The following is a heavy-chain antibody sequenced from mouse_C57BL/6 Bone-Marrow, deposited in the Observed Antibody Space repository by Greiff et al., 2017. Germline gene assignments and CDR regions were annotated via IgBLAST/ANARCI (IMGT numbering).Heavy chain of an antibody. CDR1: GFTFSSYA. Sequence: EVKLVESGGGLVKPGGSLKLSCAASGFTFSSYAMSWVRQTPEKRLEWVATISDGGSYTYYPDNVKGRFTISRDNAKNNLYLQMSHLKSEDTAMYYCARDNYGSSYERYFDVWGTGTTVTGSS. CDR2: ISDGGSYT. CDR3: ARDNYGSSYERYFDV. J-gene: IGHJ1*03. V-gene: IGHV5-4*01. D-gene: IGHD1-1*01.